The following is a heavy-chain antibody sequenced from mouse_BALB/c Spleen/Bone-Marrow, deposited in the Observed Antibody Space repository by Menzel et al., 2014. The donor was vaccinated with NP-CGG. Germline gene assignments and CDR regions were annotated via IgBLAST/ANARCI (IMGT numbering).Heavy chain of an antibody. Sequence: VQLQQSGPELVKPGASVKISCKASGYSFTGYFMNWVMQSHGKSLEWIGRINPYNGDTFYNQKFKGKSTLTVDKSSSTDHMELRSLTSEDSAVYYCASSFITSAYYFDYWGQGTTLTASS. D-gene: IGHD1-2*01. CDR2: INPYNGDT. V-gene: IGHV1-20*01. J-gene: IGHJ2*01. CDR3: ASSFITSAYYFDY. CDR1: GYSFTGYF.